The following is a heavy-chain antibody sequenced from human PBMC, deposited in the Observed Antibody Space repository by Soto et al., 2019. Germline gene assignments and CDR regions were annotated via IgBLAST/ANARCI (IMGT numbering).Heavy chain of an antibody. CDR3: ARDMYSSDYFVKWFEP. D-gene: IGHD6-19*01. Sequence: QVRLVESGGGVVQPGRSLRLSCTASGFSFSSYAMYWFRQPPGKGLEWVAVISHDGINKHYAHSVKGRVTVSRDNSNHSLDLQLNSLRGEDKAMYYCARDMYSSDYFVKWFEPWGQGTLVTVSS. CDR2: ISHDGINK. V-gene: IGHV3-30-3*01. CDR1: GFSFSSYA. J-gene: IGHJ5*02.